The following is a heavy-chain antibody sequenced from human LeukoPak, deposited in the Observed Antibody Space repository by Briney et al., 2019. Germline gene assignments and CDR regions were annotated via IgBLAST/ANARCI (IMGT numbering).Heavy chain of an antibody. CDR3: ARLPTFYYDSSGYHYDY. V-gene: IGHV3-33*01. D-gene: IGHD3-22*01. CDR1: GFNFGSDA. J-gene: IGHJ4*02. CDR2: IWSDGSND. Sequence: GRSLRLSCTASGFNFGSDAMHWVRQAPGKGLEWVAFIWSDGSNDHYADSVKGRFTISRDNSKNTLYLQMDNLRAEDTGVYFCARLPTFYYDSSGYHYDYWDQGTLVTVSS.